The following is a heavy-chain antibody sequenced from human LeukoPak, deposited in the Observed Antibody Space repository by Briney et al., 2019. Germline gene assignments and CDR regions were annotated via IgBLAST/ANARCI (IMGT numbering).Heavy chain of an antibody. V-gene: IGHV3-23*01. CDR2: IGGSGGST. J-gene: IGHJ3*02. Sequence: GGSLRLSCAASGFTFSSYAMSWDRQAPGKGLEWASAIGGSGGSTYYADSVKGRFTISRDNSKNTVYLQMNSLRAEDTAVYYCAKDGTVPPDAFDIWGQGTMVTVSS. CDR3: AKDGTVPPDAFDI. CDR1: GFTFSSYA. D-gene: IGHD1-1*01.